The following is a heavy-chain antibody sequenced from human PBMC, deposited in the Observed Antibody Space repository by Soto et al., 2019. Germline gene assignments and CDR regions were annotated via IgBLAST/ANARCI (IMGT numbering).Heavy chain of an antibody. Sequence: PGGSLRLSCAASGFTFSSYSMNWVRQAPGKGLEWVSSISSSSYIYYADSVKGRFTISRDNAKNSLYLQMNSLRAEDTAVYYCATDSGYDSAAAVNWFDPWGQGTLVTVSS. J-gene: IGHJ5*02. CDR1: GFTFSSYS. D-gene: IGHD5-12*01. CDR2: ISSSSYI. CDR3: ATDSGYDSAAAVNWFDP. V-gene: IGHV3-21*01.